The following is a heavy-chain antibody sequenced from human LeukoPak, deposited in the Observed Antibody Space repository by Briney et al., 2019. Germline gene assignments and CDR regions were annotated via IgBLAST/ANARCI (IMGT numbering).Heavy chain of an antibody. Sequence: SVKVSCKASGGTFSSYAINWVRQAPGQGLEWMGRFIPLLNLANYAQKFQGRVTISADTSTGTAYLDLSSLRSEDSAVYYCATYGDDSAHFDSWGLGTLVTVSS. CDR2: FIPLLNLA. D-gene: IGHD4-23*01. V-gene: IGHV1-69*04. CDR3: ATYGDDSAHFDS. J-gene: IGHJ4*02. CDR1: GGTFSSYA.